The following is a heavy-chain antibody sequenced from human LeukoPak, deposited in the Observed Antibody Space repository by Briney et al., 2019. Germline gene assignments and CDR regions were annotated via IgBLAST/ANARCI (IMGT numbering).Heavy chain of an antibody. V-gene: IGHV4-59*01. CDR2: IYNSGSI. D-gene: IGHD6-19*01. Sequence: WIGYIYNSGSINYNPSLKSRVAISEDTSKNQFSLKLSSVTAADTAVYYCARATVAGAFDFWGQGTLVTVPS. J-gene: IGHJ4*02. CDR3: ARATVAGAFDF.